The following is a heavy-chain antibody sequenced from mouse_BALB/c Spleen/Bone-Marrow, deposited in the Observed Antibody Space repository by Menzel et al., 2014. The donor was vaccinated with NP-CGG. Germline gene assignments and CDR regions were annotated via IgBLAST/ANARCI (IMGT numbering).Heavy chain of an antibody. D-gene: IGHD1-1*01. CDR3: ARGGYYYGPYYYAMDY. Sequence: VKLQEFGAELAKPGASVKMSCKASGYTFTSYWMHWVKQRPGQGLEWIGYISPSSGYTDYNQKFKDKATLTADKSSSTAYMQLSSLTSEDSAVYYCARGGYYYGPYYYAMDYWGQGTSVTVSS. J-gene: IGHJ4*01. CDR2: ISPSSGYT. V-gene: IGHV1-7*01. CDR1: GYTFTSYW.